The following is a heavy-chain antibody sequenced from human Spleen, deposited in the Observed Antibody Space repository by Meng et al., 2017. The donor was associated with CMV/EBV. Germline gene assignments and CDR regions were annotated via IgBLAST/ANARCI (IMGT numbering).Heavy chain of an antibody. J-gene: IGHJ4*02. CDR2: MHFSGST. CDR3: ARLLGFYYDSSGSGLDY. Sequence: MGSSGYFWAWIRQPPGKGLEWIGNMHFSGSTYYNPSLESRVTISVDTSKNQFSLNLSSVIATDTAVYYCARLLGFYYDSSGSGLDYWGQGALVTVSS. D-gene: IGHD3-22*01. CDR1: MGSSGYF. V-gene: IGHV4-39*01.